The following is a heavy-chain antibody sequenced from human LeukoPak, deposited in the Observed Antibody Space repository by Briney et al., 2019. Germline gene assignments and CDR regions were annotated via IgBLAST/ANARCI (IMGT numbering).Heavy chain of an antibody. Sequence: SETLPLTCAVYGLSFSPFHWNRIRQSPPKDLLCLGDMRQSGTPRYTPSLQSRVTISVDKSKNQFSLNVRSVTAADTAVYYCASRPFLYGFRTYFDNWAQGTLVTVSS. V-gene: IGHV4-34*01. CDR1: GLSFSPFH. CDR3: ASRPFLYGFRTYFDN. J-gene: IGHJ4*02. CDR2: MRQSGTP. D-gene: IGHD3-10*01.